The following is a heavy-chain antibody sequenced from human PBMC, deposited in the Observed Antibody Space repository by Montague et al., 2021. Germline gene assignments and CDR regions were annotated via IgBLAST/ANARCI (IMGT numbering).Heavy chain of an antibody. J-gene: IGHJ5*02. CDR1: GDSISSKYF. Sequence: SETLSLTCTVSGDSISSKYFWRWVRQPLGKGLEWIGEIYHGTTNYSPSLKGRLTVSMDTSKNQFSLKLSSVTAADTAIYYCAVGSESAWELLHHWGQGILVTVSS. CDR2: IYHGTT. V-gene: IGHV4-4*02. D-gene: IGHD1-26*01. CDR3: AVGSESAWELLHH.